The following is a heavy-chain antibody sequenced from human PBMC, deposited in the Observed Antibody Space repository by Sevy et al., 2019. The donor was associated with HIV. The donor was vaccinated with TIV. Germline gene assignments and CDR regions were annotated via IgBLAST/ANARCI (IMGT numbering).Heavy chain of an antibody. CDR3: ARQPAPYSGYDSDFDY. Sequence: ASVEVSCKASGYTFTSYGISWVRQAPGQGLEWMGWISAYNGNTNYAQKLQGRVTMTTDTSTSTAYMELRSLRSDDTAVYYCARQPAPYSGYDSDFDYWGQGTLVTVSS. D-gene: IGHD5-12*01. J-gene: IGHJ4*02. CDR1: GYTFTSYG. V-gene: IGHV1-18*01. CDR2: ISAYNGNT.